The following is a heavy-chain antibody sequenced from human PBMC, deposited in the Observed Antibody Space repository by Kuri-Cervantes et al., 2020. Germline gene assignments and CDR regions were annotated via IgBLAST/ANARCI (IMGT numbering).Heavy chain of an antibody. J-gene: IGHJ4*02. CDR1: GFTFSSYG. CDR2: ISYDGSNK. V-gene: IGHV3-30*18. CDR3: AKGPMIVVVRDYYFDY. D-gene: IGHD3-22*01. Sequence: GESLKISCAASGFTFSSYGMHWVRQAPGKGLEWVAVISYDGSNKYYADSVKGRFTISRDNSNNTLYLQMNSLRAEDTAVYYCAKGPMIVVVRDYYFDYWGQGTLVTVSS.